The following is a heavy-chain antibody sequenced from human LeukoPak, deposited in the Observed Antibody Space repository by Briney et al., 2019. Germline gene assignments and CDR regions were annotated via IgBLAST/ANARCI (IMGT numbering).Heavy chain of an antibody. Sequence: SETLSLTCTVSGGSISSGGYYWSWIRQHPGKGLEWIGYIYYSGSTNYNPSLKSRVTISVDTSKNQFSLKLSSVTAADTAVYYCARELNLGYSYGSLAFDIWGQGTMVTVSS. CDR1: GGSISSGGYY. V-gene: IGHV4-61*08. D-gene: IGHD5-18*01. CDR3: ARELNLGYSYGSLAFDI. CDR2: IYYSGST. J-gene: IGHJ3*02.